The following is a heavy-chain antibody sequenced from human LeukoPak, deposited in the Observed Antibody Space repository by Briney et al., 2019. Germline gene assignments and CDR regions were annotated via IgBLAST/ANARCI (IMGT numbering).Heavy chain of an antibody. V-gene: IGHV3-9*01. CDR2: ISWKSGSI. CDR1: GFTLDDYA. CDR3: AIGGYSYGLPDY. J-gene: IGHJ4*02. Sequence: GRSLRLSCAASGFTLDDYAMHWVRQAPGKGLEWVSGISWKSGSIGYADSVKGRFTISRDNAKNSLYLQMNSLRAEDTAVYYCAIGGYSYGLPDYWGQGTLVTVSS. D-gene: IGHD5-18*01.